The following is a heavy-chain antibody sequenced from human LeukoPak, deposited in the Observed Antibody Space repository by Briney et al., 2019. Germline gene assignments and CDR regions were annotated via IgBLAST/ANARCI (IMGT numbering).Heavy chain of an antibody. CDR3: ARSRLRGVVAARGNWFDP. J-gene: IGHJ5*02. CDR2: INPDSGGT. Sequence: GASVKVSCKASGYTFSDYYMHWVRQAPGQGLEWMGWINPDSGGTKYAQKFQGRVTMTRDTSISTAYMELSRLRSDDTAVYYCARSRLRGVVAARGNWFDPWGQGTLVTVSS. V-gene: IGHV1-2*02. CDR1: GYTFSDYY. D-gene: IGHD2-15*01.